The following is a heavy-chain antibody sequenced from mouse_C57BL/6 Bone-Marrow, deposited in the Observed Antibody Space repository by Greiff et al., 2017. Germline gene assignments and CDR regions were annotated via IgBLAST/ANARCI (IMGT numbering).Heavy chain of an antibody. CDR1: GFTFSDYG. CDR2: ISNLAYSI. Sequence: EVQVVESGGGLVQPGGSLKLSCAASGFTFSDYGMAWVRQAPRKGPEWVAFISNLAYSIYYADTVTGRFTISRENAKNTLYLEMSSLRSEDTAMYYCARYDYDGYAMDDWGQGTSVTVSS. D-gene: IGHD2-4*01. J-gene: IGHJ4*01. CDR3: ARYDYDGYAMDD. V-gene: IGHV5-15*01.